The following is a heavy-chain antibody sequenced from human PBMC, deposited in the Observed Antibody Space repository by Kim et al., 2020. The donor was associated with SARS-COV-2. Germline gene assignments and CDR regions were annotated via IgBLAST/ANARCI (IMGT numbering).Heavy chain of an antibody. J-gene: IGHJ4*02. Sequence: SETLSLTCTVSGGSISSSSYYWGWIRQPPGKGLEWIGSIYYSGSTYYNPSLKSRVTISVDTSKNQFSLKLSSVTAADTAVYYCARQRVAAAGGDYWGQGTLVTVSS. D-gene: IGHD6-13*01. V-gene: IGHV4-39*01. CDR1: GGSISSSSYY. CDR2: IYYSGST. CDR3: ARQRVAAAGGDY.